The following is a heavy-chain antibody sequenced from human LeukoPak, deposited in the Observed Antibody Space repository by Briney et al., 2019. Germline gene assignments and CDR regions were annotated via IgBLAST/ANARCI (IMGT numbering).Heavy chain of an antibody. Sequence: SETLSLTCGVFGVSINDYYWSWIRQSPGKGLEWIGRVHASGSPNYNPSLKSRVIISVDKSKNQFSLNLNSVTAADTAVYYCARGGTYGSGSDQHTTLDYWGQGNLVTVSS. CDR2: VHASGSP. V-gene: IGHV4-4*08. CDR3: ARGGTYGSGSDQHTTLDY. J-gene: IGHJ4*02. D-gene: IGHD3-10*01. CDR1: GVSINDYY.